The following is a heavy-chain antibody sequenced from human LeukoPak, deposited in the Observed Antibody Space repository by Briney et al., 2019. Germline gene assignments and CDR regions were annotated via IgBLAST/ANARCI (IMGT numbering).Heavy chain of an antibody. CDR1: GYTFTGYY. Sequence: ASVTVSCKASGYTFTGYYIHWVREAPGQGLEWMGWINPNTGGTNYAQKFQGRVTLTSDTSIRTANMELSSLSSDDTAVYYCATGLRTTDDAFNIWGQGTMVTVSS. V-gene: IGHV1-2*02. J-gene: IGHJ3*02. CDR2: INPNTGGT. CDR3: ATGLRTTDDAFNI. D-gene: IGHD4-17*01.